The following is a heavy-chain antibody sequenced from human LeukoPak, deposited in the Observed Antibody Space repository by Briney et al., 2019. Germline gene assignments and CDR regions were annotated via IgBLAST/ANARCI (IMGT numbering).Heavy chain of an antibody. Sequence: GGSLRLSCAASGFTFSSYAMSWVRQAPGKGLEWASGIGGSGDSTYYADSVKGRFTISRDNSKNTLYLQMNSLRAEDTAVYYCAKRAFVGTLYSFDYWGQGTLVTVSS. CDR1: GFTFSSYA. CDR3: AKRAFVGTLYSFDY. CDR2: IGGSGDST. V-gene: IGHV3-23*01. D-gene: IGHD3-3*02. J-gene: IGHJ4*02.